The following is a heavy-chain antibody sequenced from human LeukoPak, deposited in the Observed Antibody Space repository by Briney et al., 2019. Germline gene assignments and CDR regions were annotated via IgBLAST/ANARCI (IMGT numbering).Heavy chain of an antibody. Sequence: GGSLRLSCAASGFTFSRYDMHWVRQATGKGLEWVSAIGTVGDPYYPGSVKGRFTISRGNSKNTLYLQMSSLRAEDTAVYYCVKSGVRSNGWYGDFFDYLGQGTLVTVSS. CDR2: IGTVGDP. V-gene: IGHV3-13*05. J-gene: IGHJ4*02. D-gene: IGHD6-19*01. CDR3: VKSGVRSNGWYGDFFDY. CDR1: GFTFSRYD.